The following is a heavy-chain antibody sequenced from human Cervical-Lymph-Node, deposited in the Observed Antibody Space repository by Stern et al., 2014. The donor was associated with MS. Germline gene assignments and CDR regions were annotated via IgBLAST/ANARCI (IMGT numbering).Heavy chain of an antibody. CDR3: ARPGDDTAKYGLDV. D-gene: IGHD5-18*01. Sequence: VQLVESGAEVKKPGESLKISCKGSGYSFANYWIGWGRQMPGTGLEWMGIIYPGDSETSYSPSFQGTVTIFSHKTIRTAHLQWSSLKASDTAMYYCARPGDDTAKYGLDVWGQGTTVTVSS. V-gene: IGHV5-51*03. J-gene: IGHJ6*02. CDR1: GYSFANYW. CDR2: IYPGDSET.